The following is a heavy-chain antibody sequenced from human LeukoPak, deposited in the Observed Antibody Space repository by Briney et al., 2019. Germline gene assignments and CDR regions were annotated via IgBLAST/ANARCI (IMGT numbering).Heavy chain of an antibody. CDR1: GYTFTGYY. D-gene: IGHD3-10*01. V-gene: IGHV1-2*02. CDR3: ASDRDYGSGIFDY. CDR2: INPNSGGT. J-gene: IGHJ4*02. Sequence: GASVKVSCKASGYTFTGYYMHWVRQAPGQGLEWMGWINPNSGGTNYAQKFQGRVTMTRDTSISTAYMELNRLRSDDTAVYYCASDRDYGSGIFDYWGQGTLVTVSS.